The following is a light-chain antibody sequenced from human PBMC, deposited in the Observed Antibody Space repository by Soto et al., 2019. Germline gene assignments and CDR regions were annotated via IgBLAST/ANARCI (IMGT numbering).Light chain of an antibody. CDR3: QHYSNWPPWT. CDR2: GAS. Sequence: EIVMTQSPATLSVSPGERATLSCGASQSVRSNLAWYQQKPGQAPRLLIYGASTRATGVPARFSGSGSGTEFTLTISSLQSEDFAVYYCQHYSNWPPWTFGQGTKVEIK. V-gene: IGKV3-15*01. J-gene: IGKJ1*01. CDR1: QSVRSN.